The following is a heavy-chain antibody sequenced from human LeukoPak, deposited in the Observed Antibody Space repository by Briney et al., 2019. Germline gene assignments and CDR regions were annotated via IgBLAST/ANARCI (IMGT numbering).Heavy chain of an antibody. V-gene: IGHV4-30-2*01. D-gene: IGHD3-22*01. CDR3: ARQNYFDSPGYYYFDY. CDR1: GGSISSGGYS. Sequence: SQTLSLTCAVSGGSISSGGYSWSWIRQPPGKGLEWIGYIYHSGSTYYNPSLKSRVTISVDRSKNQFSLKLSSVTAADTAVYYCARQNYFDSPGYYYFDYWGQGALVTVSS. J-gene: IGHJ4*02. CDR2: IYHSGST.